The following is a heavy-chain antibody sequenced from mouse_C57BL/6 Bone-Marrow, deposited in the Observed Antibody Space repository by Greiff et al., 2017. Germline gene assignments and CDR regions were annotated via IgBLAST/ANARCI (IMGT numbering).Heavy chain of an antibody. CDR3: ARRDWDTVFDY. D-gene: IGHD4-1*01. CDR1: GYTFTSYW. CDR2: IDPSDSET. V-gene: IGHV1-52*01. J-gene: IGHJ2*01. Sequence: QVQLQQPGAELVRPGSSVKLSCKASGYTFTSYWMHWVKQRPIQGLEWIGNIDPSDSETHYNQKFKDKATLTVDKSSSTAYMQLSSLTSEDSAVYYCARRDWDTVFDYWGRGTTLTVSS.